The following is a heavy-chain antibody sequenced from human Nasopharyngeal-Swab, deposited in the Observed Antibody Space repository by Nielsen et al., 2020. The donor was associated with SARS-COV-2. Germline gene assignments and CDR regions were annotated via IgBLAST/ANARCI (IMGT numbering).Heavy chain of an antibody. Sequence: GESLKIPCVVPGFTLSDHWMNWVRQAPGKGLEWVSIISGNDNTTYYADSVKDRFTISRDNSKNTLYLQTNSLRVEDTAVYYCAKAPYLRGLDVWGQGTTVTVSS. D-gene: IGHD2-21*01. CDR2: ISGNDNTT. CDR3: AKAPYLRGLDV. J-gene: IGHJ6*02. CDR1: GFTLSDHW. V-gene: IGHV3-23*01.